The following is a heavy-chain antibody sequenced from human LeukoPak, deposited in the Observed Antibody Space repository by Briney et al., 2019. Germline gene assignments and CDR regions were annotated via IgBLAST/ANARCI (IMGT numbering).Heavy chain of an antibody. V-gene: IGHV3-48*01. CDR2: ISSSSSTI. D-gene: IGHD2-8*01. CDR3: AKDLVDKLGYCTNGVCWGYFDY. J-gene: IGHJ4*02. CDR1: GFTFSNYI. Sequence: GGSLRLSCAASGFTFSNYIMNWVRQAPGKGLDWVSYISSSSSTIYYADSVKGRFTISRDNAKNSLYLQMNSMRAEDTAVYYCAKDLVDKLGYCTNGVCWGYFDYWGQGTLVTVSS.